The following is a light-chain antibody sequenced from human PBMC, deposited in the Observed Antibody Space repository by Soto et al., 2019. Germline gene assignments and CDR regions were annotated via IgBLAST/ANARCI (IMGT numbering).Light chain of an antibody. CDR3: QQANSFPLT. CDR1: QNIKNW. CDR2: TTS. Sequence: DIQMTQSPSSVSASVGDRVTITCRASQNIKNWLAWYQQKPGKAPKPLILTTSTLHSGVPSRFSGSGSGTEFTLTISSLQPDDFAPYHCQQANSFPLTFGGGTKVESK. V-gene: IGKV1D-12*01. J-gene: IGKJ4*01.